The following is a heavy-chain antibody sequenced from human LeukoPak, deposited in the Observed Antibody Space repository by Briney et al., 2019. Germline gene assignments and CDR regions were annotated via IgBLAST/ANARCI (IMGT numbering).Heavy chain of an antibody. CDR1: GGSFSGYY. CDR3: ARHLSGSAMMHYFDS. V-gene: IGHV4-34*01. J-gene: IGHJ4*02. D-gene: IGHD5-18*01. Sequence: SETLSLTCAVYGGSFSGYYWSWIRQPPGKGLEWIGEINHSGSTNYNPSLKSRVSISVDTSKNHISLEVSSLTAADAALYFCARHLSGSAMMHYFDSWGQGTLVTVSS. CDR2: INHSGST.